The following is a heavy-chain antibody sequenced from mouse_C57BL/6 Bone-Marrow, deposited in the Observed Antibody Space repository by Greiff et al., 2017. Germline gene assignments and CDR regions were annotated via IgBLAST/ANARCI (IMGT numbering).Heavy chain of an antibody. CDR2: IYPRSGNT. CDR1: GYTFTSYG. J-gene: IGHJ3*01. CDR3: ARGFAYYSNYRAWFAY. D-gene: IGHD2-5*01. Sequence: QVQLQQSGAELARPGASVKLSCKASGYTFTSYGISWVKQRTGQGLEWIGEIYPRSGNTYYNGKFKGKATRTADKYSSTAYMELRSLTSEDSAVYFCARGFAYYSNYRAWFAYWGQGTLVTVSA. V-gene: IGHV1-81*01.